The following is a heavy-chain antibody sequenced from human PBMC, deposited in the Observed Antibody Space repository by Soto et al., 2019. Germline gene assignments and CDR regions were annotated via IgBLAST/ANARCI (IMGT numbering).Heavy chain of an antibody. J-gene: IGHJ4*02. Sequence: GGSLRLSCAASGFIFTSYWVSWVRQAPGKGLEWVASIKHDGNEKYYVDPVKGRFTISRDNAKNSVYLQMNSLRAEDTAVYYCARVRYYDRNFDYWGQGTLVTVSS. CDR2: IKHDGNEK. CDR3: ARVRYYDRNFDY. CDR1: GFIFTSYW. D-gene: IGHD3-16*01. V-gene: IGHV3-7*05.